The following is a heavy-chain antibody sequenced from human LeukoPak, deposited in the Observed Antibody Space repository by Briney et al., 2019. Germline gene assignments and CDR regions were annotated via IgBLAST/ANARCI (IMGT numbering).Heavy chain of an antibody. Sequence: ASVKVSCKASGYTFIGYYIHWVRQAPGQGLGWMGRINPNSGGTNYAQRFQGRVTMTRDTSISTAYMELSRLRSDDTAVYYCARGLDTYYFDSSGYYHGDYRGQGTLVTVSS. D-gene: IGHD3-22*01. CDR3: ARGLDTYYFDSSGYYHGDY. CDR1: GYTFIGYY. V-gene: IGHV1-2*06. J-gene: IGHJ4*02. CDR2: INPNSGGT.